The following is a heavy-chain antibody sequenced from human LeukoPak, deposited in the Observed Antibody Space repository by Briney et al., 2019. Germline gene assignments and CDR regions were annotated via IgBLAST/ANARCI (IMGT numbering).Heavy chain of an antibody. CDR1: AASISSSSHH. D-gene: IGHD2-2*01. CDR2: INHSGST. J-gene: IGHJ4*02. Sequence: SETLSLTCTISAASISSSSHHWGWIRQPPGRGLEWIGEINHSGSTNYNPSLKSRVTISVDTSKNQFSLKLSSVTAADTAVYYCARGRNVVVPAAPQDYWGQGTLVTVSS. CDR3: ARGRNVVVPAAPQDY. V-gene: IGHV4-39*07.